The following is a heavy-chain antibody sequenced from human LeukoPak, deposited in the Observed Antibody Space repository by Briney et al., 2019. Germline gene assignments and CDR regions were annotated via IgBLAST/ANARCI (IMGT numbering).Heavy chain of an antibody. J-gene: IGHJ4*02. CDR1: GGSISSYY. Sequence: PSETLSLTCTVSGGSISSYYWSWIRQLPGKGLEWIGYIYYSGSTNYNPSLKSRVTISVDTSKNQFSLKLSSVTAADTAVYYCARALARYDFDYWGQGTLVTVSS. V-gene: IGHV4-59*01. CDR2: IYYSGST. CDR3: ARALARYDFDY. D-gene: IGHD3-3*01.